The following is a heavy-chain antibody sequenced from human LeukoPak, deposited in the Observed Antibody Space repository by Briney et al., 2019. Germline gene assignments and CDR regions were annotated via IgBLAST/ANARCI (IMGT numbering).Heavy chain of an antibody. CDR2: ISYDGSNK. Sequence: LPGGSLRLSCAASGFTFSSYGMHWVRQAPGKGLEWEAVISYDGSNKYYADSAKGRFTISRDNSKNTLYLQMNSLRAEDTAVYYCARVPNPYHSSGYYFDYWGQGTLVTVSS. J-gene: IGHJ4*02. CDR3: ARVPNPYHSSGYYFDY. D-gene: IGHD3-22*01. V-gene: IGHV3-30*03. CDR1: GFTFSSYG.